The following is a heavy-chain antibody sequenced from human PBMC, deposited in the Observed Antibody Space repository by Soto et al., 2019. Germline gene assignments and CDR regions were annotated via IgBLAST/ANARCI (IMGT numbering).Heavy chain of an antibody. D-gene: IGHD3-10*01. Sequence: GESLKISCKGSGYSLTSYWIGWVRQMPGKGLEWKGIIWPGDSNTSYSPSFQGQVTISADKTISTAYLQWSSLKASDTAMYYCAGGGVRGVITRTRDYYGMDVWGQGTTVTVSS. CDR2: IWPGDSNT. CDR1: GYSLTSYW. J-gene: IGHJ6*02. CDR3: AGGGVRGVITRTRDYYGMDV. V-gene: IGHV5-51*01.